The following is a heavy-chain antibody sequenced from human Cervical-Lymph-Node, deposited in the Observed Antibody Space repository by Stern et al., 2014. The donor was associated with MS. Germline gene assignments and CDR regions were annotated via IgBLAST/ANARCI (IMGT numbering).Heavy chain of an antibody. J-gene: IGHJ5*01. V-gene: IGHV3-7*01. D-gene: IGHD2-2*03. Sequence: VQLVQSGGGLVQPGGSLRLSCAASGFSFKDYWMTWVRQAPGKGLEWVANIRQDGAEIYYVDSMKGRVTISRDNAKNSLYLHMSSLRTEDPAVYYCARDGYGWFDSWGQGTLVTVSS. CDR1: GFSFKDYW. CDR2: IRQDGAEI. CDR3: ARDGYGWFDS.